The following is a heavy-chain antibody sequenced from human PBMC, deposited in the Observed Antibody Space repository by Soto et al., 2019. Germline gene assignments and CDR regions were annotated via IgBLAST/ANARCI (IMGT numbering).Heavy chain of an antibody. J-gene: IGHJ3*02. CDR1: GFTFSSYE. Sequence: EVQLVESGGGLVQPGGSLRLSCAASGFTFSSYEMNWVRQAPGKGLEWVSYISSSGSTIYYADSVKGRFTISRDNAKNSLYLQMNSLRAEDTAVYYCASRDYDYVWGTSGAFDIWGQGTMVTVSS. CDR3: ASRDYDYVWGTSGAFDI. CDR2: ISSSGSTI. V-gene: IGHV3-48*03. D-gene: IGHD3-16*01.